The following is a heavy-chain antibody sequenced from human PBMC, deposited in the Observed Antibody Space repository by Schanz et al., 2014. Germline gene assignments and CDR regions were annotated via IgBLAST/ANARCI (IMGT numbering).Heavy chain of an antibody. Sequence: VQLVESGGDLVQPGGSLRLSCSASGFTFSTFAMHWVRQAPGKGLEYISAISNNGDSTYYTDSVKGRFTISRDNSKNTVHLQMNSLRAEDTAVYYCARPALWFGDNCFDPWGQGTLVTVSS. CDR3: ARPALWFGDNCFDP. CDR1: GFTFSTFA. D-gene: IGHD3-10*01. CDR2: ISNNGDST. J-gene: IGHJ5*02. V-gene: IGHV3-64*04.